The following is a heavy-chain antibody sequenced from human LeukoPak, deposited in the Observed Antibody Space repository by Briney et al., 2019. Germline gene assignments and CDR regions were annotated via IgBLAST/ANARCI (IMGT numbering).Heavy chain of an antibody. V-gene: IGHV3-33*01. D-gene: IGHD3-3*01. Sequence: PGRSLRLSCAASGFTFSNYGMHWVRQAPGKGLEGVAVIWYDGSNKYYADSVKGRFTISRDNSKNTLYLQMNSLRAEDTAVYYCARDITIVGVAYDYWGQGTLVTVSS. CDR1: GFTFSNYG. CDR2: IWYDGSNK. J-gene: IGHJ4*02. CDR3: ARDITIVGVAYDY.